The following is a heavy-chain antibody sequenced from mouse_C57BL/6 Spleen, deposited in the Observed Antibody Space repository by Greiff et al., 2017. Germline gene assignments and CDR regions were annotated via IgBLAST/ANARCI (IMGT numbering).Heavy chain of an antibody. J-gene: IGHJ2*01. CDR1: GYAFSSSW. Sequence: QVQLKESGPELVKPGASVKISCKASGYAFSSSWMNWVKQRPGKGLEWIGRIYPGDGDTNYNGKFKGKATLTADKSSSTAYMQLSRLTYEDSAVXFCAINWDYWGQGTTLTVSS. CDR3: AINWDY. D-gene: IGHD4-1*01. CDR2: IYPGDGDT. V-gene: IGHV1-82*01.